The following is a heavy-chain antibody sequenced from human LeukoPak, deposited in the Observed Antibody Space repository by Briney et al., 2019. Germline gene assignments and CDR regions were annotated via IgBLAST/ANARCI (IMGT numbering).Heavy chain of an antibody. V-gene: IGHV1-69*13. CDR2: IIPIFGTA. J-gene: IGHJ6*02. CDR1: RYTFTSYY. CDR3: AIRYIAAAGTENYGMDV. Sequence: SVKVSCKASRYTFTSYYMHWVRQAPGQGLEWMGGIIPIFGTANYAQKFQGRVTITADESTSTAYMELSSLRSEDAAVYYCAIRYIAAAGTENYGMDVWGQGTTVTVSS. D-gene: IGHD6-13*01.